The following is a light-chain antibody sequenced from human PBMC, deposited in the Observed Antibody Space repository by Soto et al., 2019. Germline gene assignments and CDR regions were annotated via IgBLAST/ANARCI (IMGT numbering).Light chain of an antibody. CDR1: RSDVGGYNY. V-gene: IGLV2-14*01. CDR2: EVS. J-gene: IGLJ1*01. CDR3: SSYTSTNPYV. Sequence: QSALTQPASVSGSPGQSLTISCTGTRSDVGGYNYVSWYQQHPGKAPKLMIYEVSNRPSGVSSRFSGSKSGNTASLTISGLQAEDEADYYCSSYTSTNPYVFGTGTKLTVL.